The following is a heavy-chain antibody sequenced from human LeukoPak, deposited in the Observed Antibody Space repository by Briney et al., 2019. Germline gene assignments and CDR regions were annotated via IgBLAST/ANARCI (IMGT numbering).Heavy chain of an antibody. J-gene: IGHJ4*02. D-gene: IGHD3-22*01. Sequence: SVKVSCKTSDYTFTSYGISWVRQAPGQGLEWMGRIIPIFGTAKYAQKFQGRVTITTDESTSTAYMELSSLRSEDTAVYYCARERITMIVVVFDYWGQGTLVTVSS. CDR3: ARERITMIVVVFDY. CDR2: IIPIFGTA. CDR1: DYTFTSYG. V-gene: IGHV1-69*05.